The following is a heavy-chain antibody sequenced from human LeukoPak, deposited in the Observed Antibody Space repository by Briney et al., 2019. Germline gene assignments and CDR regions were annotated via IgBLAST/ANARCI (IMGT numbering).Heavy chain of an antibody. J-gene: IGHJ4*02. Sequence: SVKVSCKASGFTFTSSAMQWVRQARGQRLEWIGWIVVGSGNTNYAQKLQERVTITRDMSTSTVYMELSSLRSEDTAVYYCGRGGHGTTIVVAGTVDYWGQGTLVTVSS. CDR2: IVVGSGNT. CDR3: GRGGHGTTIVVAGTVDY. CDR1: GFTFTSSA. D-gene: IGHD6-19*01. V-gene: IGHV1-58*02.